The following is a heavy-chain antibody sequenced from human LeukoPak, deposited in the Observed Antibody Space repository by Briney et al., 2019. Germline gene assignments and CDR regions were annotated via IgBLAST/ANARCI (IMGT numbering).Heavy chain of an antibody. D-gene: IGHD4-17*01. CDR3: ARARLDHDYGDYSLDY. CDR1: GGSFSGYY. J-gene: IGHJ4*02. CDR2: INHSGST. V-gene: IGHV4-34*01. Sequence: SETLSLTCAVYGGSFSGYYWSWIRQPPGKGLEWIGEINHSGSTNYNPSLKSRVTISVDTSKNQFSLKLSSVTAADTAVYYCARARLDHDYGDYSLDYCGQGTLVTVSS.